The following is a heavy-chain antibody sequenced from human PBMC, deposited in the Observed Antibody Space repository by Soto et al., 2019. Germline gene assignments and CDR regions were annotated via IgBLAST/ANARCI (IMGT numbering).Heavy chain of an antibody. Sequence: SETLSLTCTVSVGSIGSDYWSCIRQPPGKGLEWLGNIDYIGNTNYNPSLKSRVNMSIDTSKNRFSLKLASVTTADTAVYYCASMFGNYVNGNWFDPWGQGTLVTVSS. J-gene: IGHJ5*02. D-gene: IGHD3-10*02. CDR3: ASMFGNYVNGNWFDP. CDR1: VGSIGSDY. CDR2: IDYIGNT. V-gene: IGHV4-59*01.